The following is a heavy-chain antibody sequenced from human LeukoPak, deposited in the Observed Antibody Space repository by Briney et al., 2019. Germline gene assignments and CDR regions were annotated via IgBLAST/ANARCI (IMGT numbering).Heavy chain of an antibody. Sequence: ASVKLSCKASGGTFSSYAISWVRHAPGQGLEWRGRIIPILGIANYAQKFQGRVTITADKSTSTAYMELSSLRSEDTAVYYCARDFGSGSYYAYWGQGTLVTVSS. CDR1: GGTFSSYA. V-gene: IGHV1-69*04. CDR2: IIPILGIA. D-gene: IGHD3-10*01. CDR3: ARDFGSGSYYAY. J-gene: IGHJ4*02.